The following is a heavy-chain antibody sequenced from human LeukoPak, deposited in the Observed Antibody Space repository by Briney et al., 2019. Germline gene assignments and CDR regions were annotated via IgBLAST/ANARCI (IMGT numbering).Heavy chain of an antibody. V-gene: IGHV4-59*01. CDR3: ARHKDYYYSYMDV. CDR1: GGSFTPYY. Sequence: PSETLSLTCTVSGGSFTPYYLTWIRQPPGRGLEWIGYVYYDGSNDYNPSLRSRVTILLDMSKHQFSLKLTSVTAADTAAYYCARHKDYYYSYMDVWGKGTTVTISS. J-gene: IGHJ6*03. CDR2: VYYDGSN.